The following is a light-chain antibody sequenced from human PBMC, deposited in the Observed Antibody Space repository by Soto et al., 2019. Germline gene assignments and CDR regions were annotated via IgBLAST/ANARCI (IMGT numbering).Light chain of an antibody. CDR2: DAS. J-gene: IGKJ1*01. CDR1: QSVGSY. Sequence: EIVLTQSPATLSLSPGERATLSCRASQSVGSYLAWYQQKPGQAPRLLIYDASNRATGIPARFSGSGSGTDFTLTISSLEPEDFAVYYCQQRSNWPPTVGQGTKVEIK. V-gene: IGKV3-11*01. CDR3: QQRSNWPPT.